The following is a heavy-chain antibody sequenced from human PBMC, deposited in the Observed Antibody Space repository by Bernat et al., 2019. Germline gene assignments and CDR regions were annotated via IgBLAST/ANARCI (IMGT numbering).Heavy chain of an antibody. CDR1: GFTFSGYE. V-gene: IGHV3-48*03. Sequence: EVQLVESGGGLVQPGESLRLSCAASGFTFSGYEMNWVRQAPGKGLEWVSYISSSSSYTNYADSVKGRFTISRDNAKNSLYLQMNSLRAEDTAVYYCARGTSTSAPYMDVWGKGTTVTVSS. J-gene: IGHJ6*03. CDR2: ISSSSSYT. CDR3: ARGTSTSAPYMDV.